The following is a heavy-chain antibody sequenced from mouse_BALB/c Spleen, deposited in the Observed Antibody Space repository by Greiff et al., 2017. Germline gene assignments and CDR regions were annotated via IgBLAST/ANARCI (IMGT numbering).Heavy chain of an antibody. Sequence: EVQLVESGGGLVKPGGSLKLSCAASGFTFSSYAMSWVRQTPEKRLEWVASISSGGSTYYPDSVKGRFTISRDNARNILYLQMSSLRSEDTAMYYCARAYRFYAMDYWGQGTSVTVSS. J-gene: IGHJ4*01. CDR3: ARAYRFYAMDY. CDR1: GFTFSSYA. CDR2: ISSGGST. V-gene: IGHV5-6-5*01. D-gene: IGHD2-14*01.